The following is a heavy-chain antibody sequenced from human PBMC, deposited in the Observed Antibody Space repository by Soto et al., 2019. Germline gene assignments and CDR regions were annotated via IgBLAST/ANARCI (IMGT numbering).Heavy chain of an antibody. J-gene: IGHJ6*03. CDR2: IWYDGSDK. CDR1: GFIFRNFG. V-gene: IGHV3-33*01. CDR3: ARDATDCGSANCHPYYDYSYYMDV. Sequence: QVQLVESGGGVVQPGKSLRLSCAASGFIFRNFGMHWVRQAPGKDLEWVAFIWYDGSDKYYVDSVKGRFTLSRDKSNNTGYLQMNSRRAEDTAVYYCARDATDCGSANCHPYYDYSYYMDVWGKGTTVTVSS. D-gene: IGHD3-16*01.